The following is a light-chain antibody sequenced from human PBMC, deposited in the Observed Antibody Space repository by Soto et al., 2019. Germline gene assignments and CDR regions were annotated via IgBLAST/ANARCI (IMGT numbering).Light chain of an antibody. Sequence: QSALTQPASVSGSPGQSIAISCTGTSSDDGGYKYVSWYQQHPGKAPKLMIYDVSNRPSGVSNRFSGYKSGNTASLTISGLQAEDEADYYCSSYTSSVVVFGGGTKLTVL. CDR3: SSYTSSVVV. V-gene: IGLV2-14*01. CDR2: DVS. J-gene: IGLJ2*01. CDR1: SSDDGGYKY.